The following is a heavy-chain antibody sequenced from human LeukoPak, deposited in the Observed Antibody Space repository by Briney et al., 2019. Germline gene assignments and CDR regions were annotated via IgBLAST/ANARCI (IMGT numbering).Heavy chain of an antibody. J-gene: IGHJ4*02. CDR1: GFTLSSYG. CDR3: AKDLLCSSTSCYGSGYFDS. Sequence: GGSLRLSCAASGFTLSSYGMHWVRQAPGKGLEWVAIIPYDGSNKYYVDSVKGRFTISRDNSKNTLYLQMNSLRAEDTAVYYCAKDLLCSSTSCYGSGYFDSWGQGTLVTVSS. CDR2: IPYDGSNK. D-gene: IGHD2-2*01. V-gene: IGHV3-30*18.